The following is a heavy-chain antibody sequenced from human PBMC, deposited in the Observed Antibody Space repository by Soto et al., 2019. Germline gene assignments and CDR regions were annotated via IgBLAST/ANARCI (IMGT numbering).Heavy chain of an antibody. D-gene: IGHD3-16*01. J-gene: IGHJ4*02. Sequence: QVQLVQSGAEVKKPGASVKVSCKASGYTFTNFGISWVRQAPGQGLEWMGWISAYNGNTNYAQNLEGTATMTTDTSMSTAYMELRTLISDDTAVDYCARGGTPIYYWCQGTLVTFSS. CDR1: GYTFTNFG. V-gene: IGHV1-18*01. CDR2: ISAYNGNT. CDR3: ARGGTPIYY.